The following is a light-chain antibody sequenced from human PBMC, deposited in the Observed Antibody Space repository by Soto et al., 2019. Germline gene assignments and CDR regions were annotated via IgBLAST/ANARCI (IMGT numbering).Light chain of an antibody. V-gene: IGKV3-20*01. Sequence: EIVLTQSPGTLSLSPGERATLSCRASQSVSSSYLAWYQQKPGQAPRLLIYGASSRATGIPHRFSGSGSGTDFTLTISRLAPEDFAVYYWQQYGSSPYTFGRGTELEIK. CDR1: QSVSSSY. CDR3: QQYGSSPYT. CDR2: GAS. J-gene: IGKJ2*01.